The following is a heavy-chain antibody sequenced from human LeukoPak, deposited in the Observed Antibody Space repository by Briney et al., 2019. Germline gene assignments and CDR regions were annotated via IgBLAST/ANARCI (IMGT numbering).Heavy chain of an antibody. D-gene: IGHD3-22*01. Sequence: AGGSLRLSCAASGFTFSSYWMSWVRQAPGKGLEWVANIKQDGSEKYYGDSVKGRFTISRDNAKNSLYIQMNSLRAEDTSVHYCARARWSYDSSGYSHYYYMDVCGKGTTVTVSS. CDR1: GFTFSSYW. V-gene: IGHV3-7*01. CDR2: IKQDGSEK. J-gene: IGHJ6*03. CDR3: ARARWSYDSSGYSHYYYMDV.